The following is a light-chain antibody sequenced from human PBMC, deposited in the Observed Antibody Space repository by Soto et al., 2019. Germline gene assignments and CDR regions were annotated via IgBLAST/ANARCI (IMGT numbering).Light chain of an antibody. J-gene: IGKJ2*01. CDR3: QQYASSPVYT. V-gene: IGKV3-20*01. Sequence: EIVLTQSPGTLSLTAGERATLSCRASQSVSSSCLAWYQQKPGQAPRLLIYGASSRATGIPDRFSGSGSGTDFTLTISRLEPEDFAVYYCQQYASSPVYTFGQGTKLEIK. CDR1: QSVSSSC. CDR2: GAS.